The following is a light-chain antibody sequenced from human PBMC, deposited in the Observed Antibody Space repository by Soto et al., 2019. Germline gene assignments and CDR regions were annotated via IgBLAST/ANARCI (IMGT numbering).Light chain of an antibody. J-gene: IGLJ1*01. V-gene: IGLV2-14*01. CDR3: SSYTSMSTYV. Sequence: QSALTQPASVSGSPGQSITISCTGTSSDVGTYNYVSWYQQHPGKAPKLMIYEVSNRPSGVSNRFSGSKSGNTASLTISGLQAEDEADYYCSSYTSMSTYVFGTGTKVTVL. CDR1: SSDVGTYNY. CDR2: EVS.